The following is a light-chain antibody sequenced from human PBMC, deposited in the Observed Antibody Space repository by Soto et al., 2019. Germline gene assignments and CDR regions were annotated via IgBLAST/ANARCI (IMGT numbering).Light chain of an antibody. Sequence: DVQMTQSPSSLSASVGDRVTITCRASQGISDHLAWIQQKPGKAPKSLIYDTSNLLSGVPSKFSGSGSGTYFTLTISSLQPEDFATYYCQQYHNYPVTFGGGTKVEI. CDR2: DTS. CDR3: QQYHNYPVT. V-gene: IGKV1-16*02. J-gene: IGKJ4*01. CDR1: QGISDH.